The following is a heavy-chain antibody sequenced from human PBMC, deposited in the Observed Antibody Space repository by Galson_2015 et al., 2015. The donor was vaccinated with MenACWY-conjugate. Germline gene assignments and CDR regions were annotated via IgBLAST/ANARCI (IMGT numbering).Heavy chain of an antibody. CDR2: INPNYGST. D-gene: IGHD6-13*01. Sequence: SVKVSCKASGYTFTKNYILWVRQAPGQGLEWMGMINPNYGSTSYAQKFQDRVTFSRDTSTTTAYMELTSLTSDDTAVYYCAKDEASSWYDYWGQGTLVTVSS. V-gene: IGHV1-46*01. CDR3: AKDEASSWYDY. CDR1: GYTFTKNY. J-gene: IGHJ4*02.